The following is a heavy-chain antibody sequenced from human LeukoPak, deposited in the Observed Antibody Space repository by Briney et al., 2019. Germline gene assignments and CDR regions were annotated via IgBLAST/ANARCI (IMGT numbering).Heavy chain of an antibody. CDR1: GGSISSSSYY. J-gene: IGHJ5*02. Sequence: SQTLSLTCTVSGGSISSSSYYWGWIRQSPGKGLEWIGGMYYTGSTYYKPSLKSRVTISADTSKTQFSLKVSSVTAADTAVYYCASQSVPIFGVGDNWFDPWGQGTLVTVSS. D-gene: IGHD3-3*01. CDR2: MYYTGST. CDR3: ASQSVPIFGVGDNWFDP. V-gene: IGHV4-39*01.